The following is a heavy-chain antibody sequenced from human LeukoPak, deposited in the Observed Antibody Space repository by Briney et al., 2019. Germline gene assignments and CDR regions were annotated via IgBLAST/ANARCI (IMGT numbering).Heavy chain of an antibody. D-gene: IGHD3-3*01. CDR3: ADYGVSGVRNNFY. CDR2: ISVASNT. Sequence: QTGGSLRLSCAASGLAFSSYAMSWVRQAPGKGLEWVSTISVASNTFYADSVKGRFTISRDNSRNTVYLQMTSLRADDTAVYYCADYGVSGVRNNFYGGQGTLVTVSS. CDR1: GLAFSSYA. V-gene: IGHV3-23*01. J-gene: IGHJ4*02.